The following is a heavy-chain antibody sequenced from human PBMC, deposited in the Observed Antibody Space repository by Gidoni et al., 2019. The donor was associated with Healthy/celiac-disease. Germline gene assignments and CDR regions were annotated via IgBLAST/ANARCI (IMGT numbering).Heavy chain of an antibody. CDR3: ARDRDGGAFDI. V-gene: IGHV3-30-3*01. J-gene: IGHJ3*02. CDR2: ISYDGSNK. CDR1: GFTFSSYA. Sequence: VQLVESGGGVVQPGRSLSLSCAASGFTFSSYAMHWVRQAPGKGREWVAVISYDGSNKYYADSVKGRVTISRDNSKNTLYLQMNSLRAEDTAVYYCARDRDGGAFDIWGQGTMVTVSS. D-gene: IGHD4-17*01.